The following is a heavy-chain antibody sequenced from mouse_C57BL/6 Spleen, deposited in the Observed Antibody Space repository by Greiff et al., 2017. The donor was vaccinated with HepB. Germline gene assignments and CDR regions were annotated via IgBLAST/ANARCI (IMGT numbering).Heavy chain of an antibody. CDR1: GYTFTSYW. CDR2: IYPSDSET. V-gene: IGHV1-61*01. CDR3: ASRRYGSSWFAY. D-gene: IGHD2-2*01. Sequence: QVQLQQSGAELVRPGSSVKLSCKASGYTFTSYWMDWVKQRPGQGLEWIGNIYPSDSETHYNQKFKDKATLTVDKSSSTAYMQLSSLTSEDSAVYYCASRRYGSSWFAYWGQGTLVTVSA. J-gene: IGHJ3*01.